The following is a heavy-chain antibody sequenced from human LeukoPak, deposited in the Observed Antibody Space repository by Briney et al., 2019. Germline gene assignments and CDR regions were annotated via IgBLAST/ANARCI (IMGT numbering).Heavy chain of an antibody. CDR1: GGTFSSYA. J-gene: IGHJ6*02. D-gene: IGHD2-2*01. CDR2: IIPIFGIA. CDR3: VHIVVVPAAIGDYYYYGMDV. Sequence: SVKVSCKASGGTFSSYAISWVRQAPGQGLEWMGRIIPIFGIANYAQKFQGRVTITADESTSTAYMELSSLRSEDTAVYYCVHIVVVPAAIGDYYYYGMDVWGQGTTVTVSS. V-gene: IGHV1-69*13.